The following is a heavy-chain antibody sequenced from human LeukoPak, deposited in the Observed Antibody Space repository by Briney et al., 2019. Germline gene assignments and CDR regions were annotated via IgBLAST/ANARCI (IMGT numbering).Heavy chain of an antibody. V-gene: IGHV3-9*03. J-gene: IGHJ4*02. Sequence: PGGSLRLSCAASGFTFDDYAMHWVRQAPGKGLEWVSGISWNSGSIGYADSVKGRFTISRDNAKNSLYLQMNSLRAEDMALYYCAKDISSTSCTGFDYWGQGTLVTVSS. CDR1: GFTFDDYA. CDR2: ISWNSGSI. D-gene: IGHD2-2*01. CDR3: AKDISSTSCTGFDY.